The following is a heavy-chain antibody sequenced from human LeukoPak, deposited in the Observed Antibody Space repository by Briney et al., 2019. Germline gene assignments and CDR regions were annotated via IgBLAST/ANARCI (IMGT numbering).Heavy chain of an antibody. CDR3: ARDTRPLITIFGVVSSWFDP. Sequence: PSETLSLTCTVSGGSISSGSYYWRWIRQPAGKGLEWIGRIYTSGSTNYNPSLKRRVTISVDTSKNQFSLKLSSVTAADTAVYYCARDTRPLITIFGVVSSWFDPWGQGTLVTVSS. CDR1: GGSISSGSYY. J-gene: IGHJ5*02. CDR2: IYTSGST. V-gene: IGHV4-61*02. D-gene: IGHD3-3*01.